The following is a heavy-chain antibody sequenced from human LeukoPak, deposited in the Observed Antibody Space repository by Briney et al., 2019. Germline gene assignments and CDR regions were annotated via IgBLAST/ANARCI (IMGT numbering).Heavy chain of an antibody. CDR2: INHSGST. J-gene: IGHJ6*03. CDR1: GGSFSGYY. CDR3: ARGGGYGSGYYMDV. D-gene: IGHD3-10*01. V-gene: IGHV4-34*01. Sequence: SETLSLTCAVYGGSFSGYYWSWIRQPPGKGLEWIGEINHSGSTNYNPSLKSRVTISVDTSKNQFSLKLSSVTAADTAVYYCARGGGYGSGYYMDVWGKGTTVTVSS.